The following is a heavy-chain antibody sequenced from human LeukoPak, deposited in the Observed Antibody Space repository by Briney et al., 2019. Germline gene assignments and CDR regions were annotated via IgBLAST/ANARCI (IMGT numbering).Heavy chain of an antibody. D-gene: IGHD1-26*01. CDR2: INHSGST. V-gene: IGHV4-34*01. J-gene: IGHJ4*02. Sequence: SETLSLTCAVYGGSFSGYYWSWIRQPPGRGLEWIGEINHSGSTNYNPSLKSRVTISVDTSKNQFSLKLSSVTAADTAVYYCARVYWEWGYVGYWGQGTLVTVSS. CDR3: ARVYWEWGYVGY. CDR1: GGSFSGYY.